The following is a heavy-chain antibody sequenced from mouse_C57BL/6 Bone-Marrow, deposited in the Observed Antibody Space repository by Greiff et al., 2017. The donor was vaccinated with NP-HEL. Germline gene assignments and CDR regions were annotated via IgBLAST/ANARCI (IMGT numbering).Heavy chain of an antibody. Sequence: EVKLEESGGDLVKPGGSLKLSCAASGFTFSSYGMSWVRQTPDKRLEWVATISSGGSYTYYPDSVKGRFTISRDNAKNTLYLQMSSRKSEDTAMYYCARQEGGYFDYWGQGTTLTVSS. J-gene: IGHJ2*01. CDR1: GFTFSSYG. CDR2: ISSGGSYT. CDR3: ARQEGGYFDY. V-gene: IGHV5-6*02.